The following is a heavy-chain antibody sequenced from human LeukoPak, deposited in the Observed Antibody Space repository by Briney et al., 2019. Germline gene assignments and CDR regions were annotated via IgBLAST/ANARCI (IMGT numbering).Heavy chain of an antibody. CDR3: ARPKNPMVRGVTLYYFDY. CDR2: IWYDGSNK. CDR1: GFTFSSYG. Sequence: GGSLRLSCAASGFTFSSYGMHWVRQAPGKGLEWVAVIWYDGSNKYYADSVKGRFTISRDNSKNTLYLQMNSLRAEDTAVYYCARPKNPMVRGVTLYYFDYWGQGTLVTVSS. D-gene: IGHD3-10*01. J-gene: IGHJ4*02. V-gene: IGHV3-33*01.